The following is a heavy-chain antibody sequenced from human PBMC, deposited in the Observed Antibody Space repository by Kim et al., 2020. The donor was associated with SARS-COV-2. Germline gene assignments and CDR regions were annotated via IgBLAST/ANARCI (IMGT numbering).Heavy chain of an antibody. CDR3: ARDGVESARRFDY. CDR2: IYYSGST. J-gene: IGHJ4*02. Sequence: SETLSLTCTVSGGSISSGDYYWSWIRQPPGKGLEWIGYIYYSGSTYYNPSLKSRVTISIDTSKNQFSLKLSSVTAADTAVYYCARDGVESARRFDYWGQGALVTVSS. V-gene: IGHV4-30-4*01. CDR1: GGSISSGDYY. D-gene: IGHD6-6*01.